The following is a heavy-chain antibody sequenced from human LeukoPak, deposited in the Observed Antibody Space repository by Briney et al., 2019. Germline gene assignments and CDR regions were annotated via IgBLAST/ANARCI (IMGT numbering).Heavy chain of an antibody. CDR1: GGSISSSSYY. Sequence: PSETLSLTCTASGGSISSSSYYWGWIRQPPGKGLEWIGSIYYSGSTYYNPSLKSRVTISVDTSKNQFSLKLSSVTAADTAVYYCARGYCTNAVCSLGPTQAWGQGTLVTVSS. J-gene: IGHJ4*02. D-gene: IGHD2-8*01. CDR2: IYYSGST. V-gene: IGHV4-39*07. CDR3: ARGYCTNAVCSLGPTQA.